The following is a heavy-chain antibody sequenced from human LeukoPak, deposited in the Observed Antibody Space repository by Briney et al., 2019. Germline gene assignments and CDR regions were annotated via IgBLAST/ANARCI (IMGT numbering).Heavy chain of an antibody. Sequence: ASVKVSCKASGYTFTSYAMHWVRQAPGQRLEWMGWINAGNGNTKYSQKFQGRVTITRDTSASTAYMELSSLRSEDTAVYYCARGTTSWAGYYYGMDVWSQGTTVTVSS. V-gene: IGHV1-3*01. CDR3: ARGTTSWAGYYYGMDV. CDR2: INAGNGNT. D-gene: IGHD1/OR15-1a*01. CDR1: GYTFTSYA. J-gene: IGHJ6*02.